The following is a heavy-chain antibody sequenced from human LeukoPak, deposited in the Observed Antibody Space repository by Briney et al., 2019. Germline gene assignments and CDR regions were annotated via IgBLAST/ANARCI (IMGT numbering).Heavy chain of an antibody. CDR3: ARDWSDGFDS. Sequence: GGSLRLFCGASGYTFCSYWMSWVRQAPGKGLEWVPSKKEDGREKSYVDSVRGRFTISRDNDKNSVYLQMNSLRAEATAVYYCARDWSDGFDSWGQGTLVTVSS. D-gene: IGHD3-3*01. V-gene: IGHV3-7*01. CDR1: GYTFCSYW. J-gene: IGHJ4*02. CDR2: KKEDGREK.